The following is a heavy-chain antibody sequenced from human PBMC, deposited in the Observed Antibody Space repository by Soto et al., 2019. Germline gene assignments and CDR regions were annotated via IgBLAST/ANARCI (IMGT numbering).Heavy chain of an antibody. CDR1: GYSISSGYY. V-gene: IGHV4-38-2*01. CDR3: AGGYGWFDP. CDR2: IYHSGST. J-gene: IGHJ5*02. Sequence: KTSETLSLTCAVSGYSISSGYYWGWLRQPPGKGLEWIGSIYHSGSTYYNPSLKSRVTISVDTSKNQLSLKLSSVSAADTAVYYCAGGYGWFDPWGQGTLVTVSS. D-gene: IGHD5-18*01.